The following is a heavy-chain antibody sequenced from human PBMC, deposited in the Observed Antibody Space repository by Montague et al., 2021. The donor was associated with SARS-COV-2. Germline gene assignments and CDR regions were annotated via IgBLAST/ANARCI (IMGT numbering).Heavy chain of an antibody. D-gene: IGHD3-22*01. Sequence: SETLSLTCTVSGGSIIPYYWSWIRQPPGRGLEWIGYINHSGSTDYNPSLKSRVTISLDTSRNQFSLKLTSVTAADTAVYYCAREGGGYYMCWFDSWGQGTLVTVSS. CDR3: AREGGGYYMCWFDS. V-gene: IGHV4-59*12. J-gene: IGHJ5*01. CDR2: INHSGST. CDR1: GGSIIPYY.